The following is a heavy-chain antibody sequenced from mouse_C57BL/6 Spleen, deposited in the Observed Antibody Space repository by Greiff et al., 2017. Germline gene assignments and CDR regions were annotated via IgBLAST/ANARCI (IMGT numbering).Heavy chain of an antibody. V-gene: IGHV1-54*01. Sequence: QVQLKESGAELVRPGTSVKVSCKASGYAFTNYLIEWVKQRPGQGLEWIGVINPGSGGTNYNEKFKGKATLTADKSSSTAYMQLSSLTSEDSAVYFCARDSNYVPYYAMDYWGQGTSVTVSS. D-gene: IGHD2-5*01. CDR1: GYAFTNYL. J-gene: IGHJ4*01. CDR2: INPGSGGT. CDR3: ARDSNYVPYYAMDY.